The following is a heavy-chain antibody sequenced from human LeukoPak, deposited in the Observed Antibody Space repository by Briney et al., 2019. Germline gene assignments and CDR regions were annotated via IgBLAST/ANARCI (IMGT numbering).Heavy chain of an antibody. CDR3: ARDGSSFGFDY. V-gene: IGHV1-46*01. CDR1: GYTFTSYY. CDR2: INPSGGST. J-gene: IGHJ4*02. D-gene: IGHD3-3*01. Sequence: ASVKVSCKASGYTFTSYYMHWVRQAPGQGLEWMGIINPSGGSTSYTQKFQGRVTMTRDTSTSTVYMELSSLRSEDTAVYYCARDGSSFGFDYWGQGTLVTVSS.